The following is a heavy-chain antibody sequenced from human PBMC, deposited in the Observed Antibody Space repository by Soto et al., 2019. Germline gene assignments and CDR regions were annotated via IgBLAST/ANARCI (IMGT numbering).Heavy chain of an antibody. CDR1: GFTFGDYA. V-gene: IGHV3-49*04. CDR3: TRLLLENYGDYVYWFDP. D-gene: IGHD4-17*01. CDR2: IRSKAYGGTT. J-gene: IGHJ5*02. Sequence: GSLILACTASGFTFGDYAMSWVRQAPGKGLEWVGFIRSKAYGGTTEYAASVKGRFTISRDDSKSIAYLQMNSLKTEDTAVYYCTRLLLENYGDYVYWFDPWGQGTMVTV.